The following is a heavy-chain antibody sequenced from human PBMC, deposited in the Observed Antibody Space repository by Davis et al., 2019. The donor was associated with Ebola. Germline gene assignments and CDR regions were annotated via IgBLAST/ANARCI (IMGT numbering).Heavy chain of an antibody. V-gene: IGHV4-34*01. CDR1: GGSFNEYF. Sequence: SETLSLTCAVSGGSFNEYFWSWIRQPPGKGLEWLGEISHCGDAAYNPSVKTRVTLSVDTSRNQFSLKITSVTAADTAVYYCARQVGGYYYDSSGYYLRPDAFDIWGQGTMVTVSS. J-gene: IGHJ3*02. D-gene: IGHD3-22*01. CDR2: ISHCGDA. CDR3: ARQVGGYYYDSSGYYLRPDAFDI.